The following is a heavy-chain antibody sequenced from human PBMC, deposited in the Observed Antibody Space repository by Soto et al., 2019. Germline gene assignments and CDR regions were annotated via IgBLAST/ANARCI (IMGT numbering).Heavy chain of an antibody. J-gene: IGHJ6*02. CDR2: ISWNSGSI. Sequence: PGGSLRLSCAASGFTFDDYAMHWVRQAPGKGLEWVSGISWNSGSIGYADSVKGRFTISRDNAKNSLYLQMNSLRAEDTALYYCAKGKFGSYNYYYYGMDVWVQGATVTVSS. CDR1: GFTFDDYA. CDR3: AKGKFGSYNYYYYGMDV. D-gene: IGHD1-26*01. V-gene: IGHV3-9*01.